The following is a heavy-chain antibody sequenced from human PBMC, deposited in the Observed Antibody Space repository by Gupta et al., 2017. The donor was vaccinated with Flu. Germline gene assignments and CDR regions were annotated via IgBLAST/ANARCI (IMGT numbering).Heavy chain of an antibody. V-gene: IGHV3-21*01. CDR2: INSGSNDI. D-gene: IGHD2-8*01. Sequence: IGVGQAQGNGLVWCSTINSGSNDISHEDSVKVRVTSCRDNAKNSLFLQRNSLRVADTAVYYCAREMDFLGGISYADDWGQGTLVTVSS. CDR3: AREMDFLGGISYADD. J-gene: IGHJ4*02.